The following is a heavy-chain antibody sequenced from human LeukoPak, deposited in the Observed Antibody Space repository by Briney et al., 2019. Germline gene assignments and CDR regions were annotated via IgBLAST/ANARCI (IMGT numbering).Heavy chain of an antibody. D-gene: IGHD6-13*01. CDR3: ARHSSWYYWFDP. J-gene: IGHJ5*02. CDR2: IYYSGST. Sequence: NPSETLSLTCTVSGGSITYYYWSWIRQPPGKGLEWMGYIYYSGSTNYNPSLKSRGTISVDTSKNQFSPKLSSVTAADTAVYYCARHSSWYYWFDPWGQGTLVTVSS. V-gene: IGHV4-59*08. CDR1: GGSITYYY.